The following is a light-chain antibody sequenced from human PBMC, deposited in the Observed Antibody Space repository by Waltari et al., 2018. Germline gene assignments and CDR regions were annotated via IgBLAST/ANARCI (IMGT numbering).Light chain of an antibody. CDR1: SCSLASNF. Sequence: FMLTQPRSVSESPGMTVTISCTRRSCSLASNFVHWYQQRPGRAPTTVIYAGNQRPSGVPDRFSGSIASSSNSASLTISGLKTEDEADYYCQSYDSSNQRVFGGGTKLTVL. CDR3: QSYDSSNQRV. V-gene: IGLV6-57*04. J-gene: IGLJ3*02. CDR2: AGN.